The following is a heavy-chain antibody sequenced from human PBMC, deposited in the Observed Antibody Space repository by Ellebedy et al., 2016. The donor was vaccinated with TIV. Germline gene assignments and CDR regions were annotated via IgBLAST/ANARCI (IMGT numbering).Heavy chain of an antibody. J-gene: IGHJ4*02. CDR1: GFTFSSYG. D-gene: IGHD6-13*01. V-gene: IGHV3-30*18. CDR2: ISYDGSNK. Sequence: GGSLRLXXAASGFTFSSYGMHWVRQAPGKGLEWVAVISYDGSNKYYADSVKGRFTISRDNSKNTLYLQMNSLRAEDTAVYYCAKIVSAAGGGSDYWGQGTLVTVSS. CDR3: AKIVSAAGGGSDY.